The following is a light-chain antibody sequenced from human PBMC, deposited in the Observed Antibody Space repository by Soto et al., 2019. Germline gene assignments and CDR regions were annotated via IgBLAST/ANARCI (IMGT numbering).Light chain of an antibody. CDR3: QQSYNGRT. CDR1: QSISNY. J-gene: IGKJ1*01. V-gene: IGKV1-39*01. Sequence: DIQMTQSPSSLSASVGDRVTITCRARQSISNYLNWYQQKPGKALKLLIYAASNLQSGVPSRFSGSGSGTDFTLTISGLQPEDSATYSCQQSYNGRTFGQGTKVEI. CDR2: AAS.